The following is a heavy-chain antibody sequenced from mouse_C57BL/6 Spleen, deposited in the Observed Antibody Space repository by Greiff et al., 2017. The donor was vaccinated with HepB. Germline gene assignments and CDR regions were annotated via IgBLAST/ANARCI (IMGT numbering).Heavy chain of an antibody. Sequence: DVKLQESGPGLVKPSQSLSLTCSVTGYSITSGYYWNWIRQFPGNKLEWMGYISYDGSNNYNPSLKNRISITRDTSKNQFFLKLNSVTTEDTATYYCAGDYDGYFDYWGQGTTLTVSS. CDR1: GYSITSGYY. CDR3: AGDYDGYFDY. J-gene: IGHJ2*01. D-gene: IGHD2-4*01. CDR2: ISYDGSN. V-gene: IGHV3-6*01.